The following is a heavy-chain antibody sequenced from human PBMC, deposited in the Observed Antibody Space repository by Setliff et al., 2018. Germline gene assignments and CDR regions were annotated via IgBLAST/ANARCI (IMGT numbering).Heavy chain of an antibody. CDR3: ARGPLGDYLDFYYYMDV. J-gene: IGHJ6*03. CDR2: LSDDGSNE. V-gene: IGHV3-30*03. CDR1: GFTVSSFS. D-gene: IGHD4-17*01. Sequence: PGGSLRLSCAASGFTVSSFSMHWVRQAPVKGLDWVATLSDDGSNEFYADSVKGRFTIFRDNSKNTLYLQMNSLRSEDTAVYFCARGPLGDYLDFYYYMDVWGKGTTVTVSS.